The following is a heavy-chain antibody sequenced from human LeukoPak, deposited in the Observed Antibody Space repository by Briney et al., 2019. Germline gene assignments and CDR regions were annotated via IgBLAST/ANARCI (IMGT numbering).Heavy chain of an antibody. D-gene: IGHD6-19*01. J-gene: IGHJ3*02. V-gene: IGHV4-61*02. CDR2: IYTSGST. CDR3: ARGGSGWSDGAFDI. Sequence: SETLSLTCTVSTGSISSGSYYWHWLRQPAGKGLEGNARIYTSGSTNYNPSLKTRVTISVDTSKNQVSLKRSSVTAADTAVYYCARGGSGWSDGAFDIWGQGTMVTVSS. CDR1: TGSISSGSYY.